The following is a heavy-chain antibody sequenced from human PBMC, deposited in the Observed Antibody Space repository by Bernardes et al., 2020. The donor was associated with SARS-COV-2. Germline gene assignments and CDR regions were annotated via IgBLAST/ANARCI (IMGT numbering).Heavy chain of an antibody. CDR1: GYSISSGYY. CDR3: ARWVVVAATIDYYFDY. D-gene: IGHD2-15*01. J-gene: IGHJ4*02. V-gene: IGHV4-38-2*01. CDR2: IYHSGST. Sequence: SETLSLTCAVSGYSISSGYYWGWIRQPPGKGLEWIGSIYHSGSTYYNPSLKSRVTISVDTSKNQFSLKLSSVTAADTAVYYCARWVVVAATIDYYFDYWGQGTLVTVSS.